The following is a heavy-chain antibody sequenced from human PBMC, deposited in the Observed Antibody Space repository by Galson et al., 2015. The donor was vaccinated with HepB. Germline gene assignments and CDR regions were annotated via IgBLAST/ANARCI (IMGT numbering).Heavy chain of an antibody. CDR2: INAGNGNT. Sequence: SVKVSCKASGYTFTSYAMHWVRQAPGQRLEWMEWINAGNGNTKYAQKFQGRVTITRDTSASTAYMELSSLRSEDTAVYYCARGGLVVAAAPRSVLFNCYGMDVWGQGTTVTVSS. CDR1: GYTFTSYA. D-gene: IGHD2-2*01. J-gene: IGHJ6*02. V-gene: IGHV1-3*01. CDR3: ARGGLVVAAAPRSVLFNCYGMDV.